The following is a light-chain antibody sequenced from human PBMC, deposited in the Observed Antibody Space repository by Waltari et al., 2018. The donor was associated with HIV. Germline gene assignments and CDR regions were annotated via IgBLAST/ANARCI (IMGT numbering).Light chain of an antibody. J-gene: IGLJ3*02. CDR2: EGS. CDR3: CSYAGSSTLV. V-gene: IGLV2-23*01. CDR1: SSDVGSYNL. Sequence: QSALTQPAPVSGSPGQSITISCTGPSSDVGSYNLVSWYQQHPGKAPKLMIYEGSKRPSGVSNRFSGSKSGNTASLTISGLQAEDDADYYCCSYAGSSTLVFGGGTKLTVL.